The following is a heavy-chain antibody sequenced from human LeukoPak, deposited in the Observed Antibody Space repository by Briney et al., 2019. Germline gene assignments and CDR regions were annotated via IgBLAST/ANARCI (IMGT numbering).Heavy chain of an antibody. V-gene: IGHV3-21*01. CDR3: AREGSIVPHQDLDY. Sequence: GGSLRLSCAASGFTFSRYSMDWVRQAPGKGPEWVSSINSRGSDKYYADSVEGRFTISRDNAKNSLFLQMNSLRAEDTAVYYCAREGSIVPHQDLDYWGQGTLVTVSS. J-gene: IGHJ4*02. CDR1: GFTFSRYS. D-gene: IGHD2-8*01. CDR2: INSRGSDK.